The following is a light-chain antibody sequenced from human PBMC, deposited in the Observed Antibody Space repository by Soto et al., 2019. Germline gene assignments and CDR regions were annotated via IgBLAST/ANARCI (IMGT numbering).Light chain of an antibody. V-gene: IGKV4-1*01. CDR3: QQYYSTPGT. CDR1: QSVLYSSNNKNY. CDR2: WAS. Sequence: DIVMTQSPDSLAVSLGERATINCKSSQSVLYSSNNKNYLAWYQQKPGQPPKLLIYWASTRESGVPDRFSGSRSGTDFTLTISSLQAEDVAVYYCQQYYSTPGTFGPGTKVDIK. J-gene: IGKJ3*01.